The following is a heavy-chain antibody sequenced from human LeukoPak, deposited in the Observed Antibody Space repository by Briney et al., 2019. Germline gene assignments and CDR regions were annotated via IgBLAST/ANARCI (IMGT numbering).Heavy chain of an antibody. CDR3: ARDQGAYYYGSGNLGMDV. CDR2: IYHSGST. Sequence: SETLSLTCAVSGGSISSGGYSWSWIRQPPGKGLEWIGYIYHSGSTYYNPSLKSRVTISVDRSKNQFSLKLSSVTAADTAVYYCARDQGAYYYGSGNLGMDVWGQGTTVTVSS. CDR1: GGSISSGGYS. D-gene: IGHD3-10*01. V-gene: IGHV4-30-2*01. J-gene: IGHJ6*02.